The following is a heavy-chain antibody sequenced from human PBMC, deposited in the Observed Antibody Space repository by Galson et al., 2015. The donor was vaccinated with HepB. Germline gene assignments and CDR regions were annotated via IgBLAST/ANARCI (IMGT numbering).Heavy chain of an antibody. Sequence: SVKVSCKASGYTFSNYAIHWVRQAPGQSLECMGWINAANGNTKYSQKFQGRDTITRDTSASTAYMELSSPRSDDTAVYYCARDGWFGELGRYWFDPWGQGTLVTVSS. CDR2: INAANGNT. J-gene: IGHJ5*02. CDR3: ARDGWFGELGRYWFDP. D-gene: IGHD3-10*01. CDR1: GYTFSNYA. V-gene: IGHV1-3*01.